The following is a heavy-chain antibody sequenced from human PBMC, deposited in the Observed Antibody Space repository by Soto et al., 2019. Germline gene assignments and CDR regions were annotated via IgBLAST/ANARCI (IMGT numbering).Heavy chain of an antibody. CDR2: ISYDGSNK. CDR1: GFTFSSYA. Sequence: AGGSLRLSCAASGFTFSSYAMHWVRQAPGKGLEWVAVISYDGSNKYYADSVKGRFTISRDNSKNTLYLQMNSLRAEDTAVYYCARTLRHIVVVTAHFDYWGQGTLVTVSS. CDR3: ARTLRHIVVVTAHFDY. D-gene: IGHD2-21*02. J-gene: IGHJ4*02. V-gene: IGHV3-30-3*01.